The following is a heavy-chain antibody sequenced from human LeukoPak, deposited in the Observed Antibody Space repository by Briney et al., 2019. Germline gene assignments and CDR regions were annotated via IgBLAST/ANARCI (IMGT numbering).Heavy chain of an antibody. D-gene: IGHD6-13*01. J-gene: IGHJ4*02. CDR2: INSDGDST. Sequence: GGSLRLSCSASGFTFSSYAMHWVRQAAGEGLEYVSAINSDGDSTYYADSVKGRFTISRDNSKNTLYLQMSSLRPDDTAVYYCAREHYSSKVGYFDYWGQGTLVTVSS. CDR1: GFTFSSYA. V-gene: IGHV3-64D*06. CDR3: AREHYSSKVGYFDY.